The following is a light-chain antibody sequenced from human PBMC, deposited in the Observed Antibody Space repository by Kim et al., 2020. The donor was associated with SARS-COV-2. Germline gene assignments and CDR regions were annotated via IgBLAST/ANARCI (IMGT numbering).Light chain of an antibody. Sequence: DIQMTQSPSTLSASVGDTVTITCRASQSISRWLAWYQQKLGKAPKLLIYDASTLESGVTSRFSGSGSGTEFTLTITSLQPDDFATYYCQQYKSYSPYTFGQGTKLEI. V-gene: IGKV1-5*01. CDR2: DAS. CDR3: QQYKSYSPYT. CDR1: QSISRW. J-gene: IGKJ2*01.